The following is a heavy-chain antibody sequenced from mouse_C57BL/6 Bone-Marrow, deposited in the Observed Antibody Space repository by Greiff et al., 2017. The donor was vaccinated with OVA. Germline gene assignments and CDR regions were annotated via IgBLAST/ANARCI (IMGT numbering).Heavy chain of an antibody. J-gene: IGHJ3*01. D-gene: IGHD3-2*02. V-gene: IGHV1-15*01. CDR3: TRSRLRQLRLPAGFAY. Sequence: VQLQQSGAELVRPGASVTLSCKASGYTFTDYEMHWVKQTPVHGLEWIGAIDPETGGTAYNQKFKGKAILTADKSSSTAYMELRSLTSEDSAVYYCTRSRLRQLRLPAGFAYWGQGTLVTVSA. CDR2: IDPETGGT. CDR1: GYTFTDYE.